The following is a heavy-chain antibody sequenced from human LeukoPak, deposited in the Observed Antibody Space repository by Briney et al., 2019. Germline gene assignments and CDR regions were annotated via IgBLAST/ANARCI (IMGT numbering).Heavy chain of an antibody. D-gene: IGHD6-19*01. J-gene: IGHJ6*03. CDR3: ASRYSSGWYSFRYYYYYMDV. Sequence: ASVKVSCKASGYTFTSYDINWVRQATGQGLEWMGWMNPNSGNTGYAQKLQGRVTITRNTSISTAYMELSSLRSEDTAVYYCASRYSSGWYSFRYYYYYMDVWGKGTTVTVSS. CDR1: GYTFTSYD. CDR2: MNPNSGNT. V-gene: IGHV1-8*03.